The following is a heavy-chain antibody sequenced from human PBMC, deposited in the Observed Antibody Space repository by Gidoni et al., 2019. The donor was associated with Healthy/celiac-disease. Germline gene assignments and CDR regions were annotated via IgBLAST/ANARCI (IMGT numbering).Heavy chain of an antibody. CDR1: GYTFTSYA. D-gene: IGHD6-19*01. J-gene: IGHJ5*02. V-gene: IGHV1-3*01. CDR3: ARGVGYSSGWYESRNWFDP. Sequence: QVQLVQSGAEAKKPGASVKVSCKASGYTFTSYAMHWVRQAPGQRLEWMGWINAGNGNTKDSPKFQGRVTITRDTSASTAYMELSSLRSEDTAVYYCARGVGYSSGWYESRNWFDPWGQGTLVTVSS. CDR2: INAGNGNT.